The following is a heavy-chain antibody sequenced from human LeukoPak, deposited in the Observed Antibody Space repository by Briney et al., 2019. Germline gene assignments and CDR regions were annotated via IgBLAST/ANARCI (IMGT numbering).Heavy chain of an antibody. D-gene: IGHD3-10*01. J-gene: IGHJ6*02. CDR1: GFTFNSYD. Sequence: GGSLRLSCAASGFTFNSYDMNWVRQAPGKGLEWVSYISSSSYTIYYADSLKGRFTISRDNAKNSLYLQMNSLKTEDTAVYYCTTDGYRLRLLWFGERMDVWGQGTTVTVSS. CDR3: TTDGYRLRLLWFGERMDV. CDR2: ISSSSYTI. V-gene: IGHV3-48*01.